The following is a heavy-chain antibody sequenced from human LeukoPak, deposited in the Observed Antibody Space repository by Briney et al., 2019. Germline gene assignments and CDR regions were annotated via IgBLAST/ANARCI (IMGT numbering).Heavy chain of an antibody. J-gene: IGHJ5*02. D-gene: IGHD3-10*01. CDR3: ARGPGGGWFDP. Sequence: SETLSLTCAVYGGSFSGYYWRWIPQPPGKGPEWIGEINHSGSTNYNPSLKSRVTISVDTSKNQFSLKLSSVTAADTAVYYCARGPGGGWFDPWGQGTLVTVSS. V-gene: IGHV4-34*01. CDR2: INHSGST. CDR1: GGSFSGYY.